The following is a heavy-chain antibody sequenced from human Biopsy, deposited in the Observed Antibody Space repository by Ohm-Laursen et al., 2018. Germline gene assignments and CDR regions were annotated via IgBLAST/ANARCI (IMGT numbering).Heavy chain of an antibody. CDR2: TYYRSKWYN. CDR3: ARDTIGYDSSGYYYGDGFDM. D-gene: IGHD3-22*01. CDR1: GDRVSSNSAA. V-gene: IGHV6-1*01. Sequence: QTLSLTCAISGDRVSSNSAAWNWIRQSPSRGLEWLGRTYYRSKWYNDYAVSVKSRITINPDTSKNQFSLQLNSVTPEDTAVYYCARDTIGYDSSGYYYGDGFDMWGQGTMVTVSS. J-gene: IGHJ3*02.